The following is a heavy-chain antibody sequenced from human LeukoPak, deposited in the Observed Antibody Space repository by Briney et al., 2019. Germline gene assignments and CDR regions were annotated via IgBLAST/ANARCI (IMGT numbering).Heavy chain of an antibody. CDR1: GGSFSGYY. J-gene: IGHJ4*02. D-gene: IGHD3-16*01. Sequence: SETLSLTCAVYGGSFSGYYWSWIRQPPGKGLEWIGYIYYSGSTNYNPSLKSRVTISVDTSKNQFSLKLSSVTAADTAVYYCAREFVGALDYWGQGTLVTVSS. CDR3: AREFVGALDY. V-gene: IGHV4-59*01. CDR2: IYYSGST.